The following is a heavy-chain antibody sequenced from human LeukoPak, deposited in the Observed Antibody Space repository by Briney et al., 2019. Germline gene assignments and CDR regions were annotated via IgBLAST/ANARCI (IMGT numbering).Heavy chain of an antibody. D-gene: IGHD6-19*01. Sequence: GASVKVSCKASGYTFTGYYMHWVRQAPGQGLEWMGWINPNSGGTNYAQKFQGWVTMTRDTSISTAYMELSRLRPDDAAVYYCARSRYPGSSGWYNYWGQGTLVTVSS. J-gene: IGHJ4*02. CDR2: INPNSGGT. CDR3: ARSRYPGSSGWYNY. V-gene: IGHV1-2*04. CDR1: GYTFTGYY.